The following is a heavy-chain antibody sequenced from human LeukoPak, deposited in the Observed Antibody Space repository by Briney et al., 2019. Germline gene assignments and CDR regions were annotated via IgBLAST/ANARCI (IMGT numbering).Heavy chain of an antibody. J-gene: IGHJ5*02. D-gene: IGHD1-7*01. CDR1: GGSISSSSYY. Sequence: SETLSLTCTVSGGSISSSSYYWGWIRQPPGKGLEWIGSIYYSGSTYYNPSLKSRVTISVDTSKNQFSLKLSSVTAADTAVYYCARPGTTPSFDPWGQGTLVTVSS. V-gene: IGHV4-39*01. CDR3: ARPGTTPSFDP. CDR2: IYYSGST.